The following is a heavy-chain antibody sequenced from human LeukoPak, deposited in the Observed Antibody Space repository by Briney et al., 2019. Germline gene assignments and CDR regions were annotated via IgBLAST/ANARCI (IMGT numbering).Heavy chain of an antibody. CDR1: GYTFTGYY. CDR2: INPNSGGT. V-gene: IGHV1-2*02. D-gene: IGHD6-19*01. Sequence: ASVKVSCRASGYTFTGYYMHWVRQAPGQGLEWVGWINPNSGGTEFAQKFQGKVTMTRDTSISTAYMDLTSLRSDDTVVYYCARGTTVAGTGPLMNYWGQGTLVTVSS. J-gene: IGHJ4*02. CDR3: ARGTTVAGTGPLMNY.